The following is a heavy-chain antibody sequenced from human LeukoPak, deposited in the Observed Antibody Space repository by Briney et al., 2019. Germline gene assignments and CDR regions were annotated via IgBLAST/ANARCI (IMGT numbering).Heavy chain of an antibody. Sequence: SETLSLTCAVYGGSFSGYYWSWIRQPPGKGLEWIGEINHSGSTNYNPSLKSRVTISVDTSRNQFSLKLSSVTAADTAVYYCARGLKGYCSSTSCYPSRFDPWGQGTLVTVSS. CDR3: ARGLKGYCSSTSCYPSRFDP. J-gene: IGHJ5*02. CDR2: INHSGST. V-gene: IGHV4-34*01. CDR1: GGSFSGYY. D-gene: IGHD2-2*01.